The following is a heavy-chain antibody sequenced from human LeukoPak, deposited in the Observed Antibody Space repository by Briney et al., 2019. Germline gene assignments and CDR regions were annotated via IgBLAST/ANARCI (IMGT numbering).Heavy chain of an antibody. CDR3: ARSGAPTLDY. Sequence: PGRSLRLSCAASGFTFSSYWMHWVRQAPGKGLVWVSRIDSEGSSTIYADSVKSRFTLSRDNAKNTLYLQMNSLRAEDTAVYYCARSGAPTLDYWGQGTLVIVSS. J-gene: IGHJ4*02. D-gene: IGHD2-15*01. CDR1: GFTFSSYW. CDR2: IDSEGSST. V-gene: IGHV3-74*01.